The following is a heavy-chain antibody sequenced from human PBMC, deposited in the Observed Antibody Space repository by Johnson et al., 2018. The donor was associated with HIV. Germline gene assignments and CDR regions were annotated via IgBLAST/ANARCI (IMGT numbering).Heavy chain of an antibody. V-gene: IGHV3-23*04. D-gene: IGHD1-1*01. Sequence: VQLVESGGGLVQPGGSLRLSCAASGFTFSSYAMDWVRQTPGKGLAWVSAVSAGGDNTYYADSVEGRFTISRDNSKNTLYLQMKSLRAEDTAVYYCARSGPNWAFDFWGQGTMVTVSS. CDR1: GFTFSSYA. CDR3: ARSGPNWAFDF. CDR2: VSAGGDNT. J-gene: IGHJ3*01.